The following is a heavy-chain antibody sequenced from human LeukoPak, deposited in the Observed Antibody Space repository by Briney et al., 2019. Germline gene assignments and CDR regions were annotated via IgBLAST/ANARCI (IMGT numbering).Heavy chain of an antibody. CDR3: ARELLTYSNHKLGHYMDV. V-gene: IGHV3-21*01. Sequence: GGSLRLSWAPSGFTFSNYNMNWVRQAPGKGLEWVSCISSSSSYIYYADSVKGRFTISRENAKNSLYLQMNSLRAEDTALYFCARELLTYSNHKLGHYMDVWGKGTTVTVSS. D-gene: IGHD4-11*01. CDR2: ISSSSSYI. J-gene: IGHJ6*03. CDR1: GFTFSNYN.